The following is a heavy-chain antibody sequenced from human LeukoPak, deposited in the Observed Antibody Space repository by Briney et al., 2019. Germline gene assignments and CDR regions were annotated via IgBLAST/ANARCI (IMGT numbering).Heavy chain of an antibody. J-gene: IGHJ4*02. D-gene: IGHD3-10*01. CDR1: GFTFSSYS. CDR3: ARSAYYYGSGSYLY. Sequence: PGGSLRLSCATSGFTFSSYSMNWVRQAPGKGLEWVSYISSSSGTIYYADSVKGRFTISRDNAKNSLSLQMNSLRAEDTAVYYCARSAYYYGSGSYLYWGQGTLVTVSS. CDR2: ISSSSGTI. V-gene: IGHV3-48*01.